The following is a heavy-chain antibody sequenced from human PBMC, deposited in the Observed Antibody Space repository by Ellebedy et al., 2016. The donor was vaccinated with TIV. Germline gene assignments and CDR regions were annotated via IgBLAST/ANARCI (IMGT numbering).Heavy chain of an antibody. CDR3: ASSRYHYYVGNTIFAY. CDR2: ISWNSNNI. CDR1: GFTFDDFA. V-gene: IGHV3-9*01. J-gene: IGHJ4*02. Sequence: PGGSLRLSCAASGFTFDDFAMHWVRQAPGKGLEWVSAISWNSNNIGYADSVKGRFTISRDNSKNTLYLQMNSLRPEDTAVYYCASSRYHYYVGNTIFAYWGQGTLVTVSS. D-gene: IGHD3-16*02.